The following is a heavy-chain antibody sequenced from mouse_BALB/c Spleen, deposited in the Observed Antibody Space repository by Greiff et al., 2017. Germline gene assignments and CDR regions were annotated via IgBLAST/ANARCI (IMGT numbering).Heavy chain of an antibody. CDR3: TRYRYGEYYAMDY. CDR2: IYPSDSYT. CDR1: GYTFTSYW. V-gene: IGHV1-69*02. J-gene: IGHJ4*01. D-gene: IGHD2-14*01. Sequence: VQLQQPGAELVRPGASVKLSCKASGYTFTSYWINWVKQRPGQGLEWIGNIYPSDSYTNYNQKFKDKATLTVDKSSSTAYMQLSSPTSEDSAVYYCTRYRYGEYYAMDYWGQGTSVTVSS.